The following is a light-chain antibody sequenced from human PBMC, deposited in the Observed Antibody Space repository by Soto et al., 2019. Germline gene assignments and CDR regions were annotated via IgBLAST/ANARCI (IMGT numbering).Light chain of an antibody. CDR3: QQRSNWPPIT. J-gene: IGKJ5*01. V-gene: IGKV3-11*01. CDR1: QSVSSY. CDR2: DAS. Sequence: EIVLTQSTATPSLSPGEIETLSCRDSQSVSSYLAWYQQKPGQAPRLLIYDASNRATGIPARFSGSGSGTDFTLTISSLEPEDFAVYYCQQRSNWPPITFGQGTRLEIK.